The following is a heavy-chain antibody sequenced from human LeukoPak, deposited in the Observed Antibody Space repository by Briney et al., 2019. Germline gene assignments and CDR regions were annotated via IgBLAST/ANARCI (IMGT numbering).Heavy chain of an antibody. D-gene: IGHD2-15*01. Sequence: GGSLRLSCAASGFTFNSYSMNWVRQAPGKGLEWVSSISGSNSYIYYADSMKGRFTISRDNAKNSLYLQMNSLRAEDTAVYYCARVLPHSDPLDYWGQGTLVTVSS. V-gene: IGHV3-21*01. CDR3: ARVLPHSDPLDY. CDR2: ISGSNSYI. CDR1: GFTFNSYS. J-gene: IGHJ4*02.